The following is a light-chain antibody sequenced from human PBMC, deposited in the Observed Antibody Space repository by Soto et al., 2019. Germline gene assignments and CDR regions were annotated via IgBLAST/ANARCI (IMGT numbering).Light chain of an antibody. Sequence: EIVMTQSPATLSVSPGGRATLSCRASQSVNSNLAWYQQKPGQAPRLLIYGASTRATGIPARFHGSGSGTDFTLTNSRLDPEDFAVYHCHQSGSSPLTFGPGTKV. CDR3: HQSGSSPLT. CDR2: GAS. V-gene: IGKV3-15*01. J-gene: IGKJ3*01. CDR1: QSVNSN.